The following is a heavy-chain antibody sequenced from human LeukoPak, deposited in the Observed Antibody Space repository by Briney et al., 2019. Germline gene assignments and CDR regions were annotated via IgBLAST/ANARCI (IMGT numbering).Heavy chain of an antibody. CDR2: MNPNSGNT. J-gene: IGHJ4*02. CDR1: GYTFTSYD. V-gene: IGHV1-8*01. D-gene: IGHD2-15*01. Sequence: ASVRVSFKASGYTFTSYDINWVRQATGQGLEWMGWMNPNSGNTGYAQKFQGRVTMTRNTSISTAYMELSSLRSEDTAVYYCARGPQRYCSGGSCYLPDHWGQGSLVTVSS. CDR3: ARGPQRYCSGGSCYLPDH.